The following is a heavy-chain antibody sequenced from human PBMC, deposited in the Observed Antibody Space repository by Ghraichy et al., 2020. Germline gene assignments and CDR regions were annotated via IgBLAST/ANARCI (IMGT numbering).Heavy chain of an antibody. Sequence: SETLSLTCSVSGGSVATDPYSWTWVRQSPGKGLEWIVYIYHSGSAFSNPSLKSRVAISVDRSRNQFSLSLSSVSAADTATYYCAILASHGVDVWGPGTVVTVSS. D-gene: IGHD3-3*01. V-gene: IGHV4-30-2*06. CDR3: AILASHGVDV. CDR2: IYHSGSA. J-gene: IGHJ6*02. CDR1: GGSVATDPYS.